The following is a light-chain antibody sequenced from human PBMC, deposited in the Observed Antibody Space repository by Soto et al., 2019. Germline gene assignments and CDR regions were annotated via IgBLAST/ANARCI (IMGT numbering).Light chain of an antibody. J-gene: IGLJ1*01. CDR3: NSYTSSSTHV. V-gene: IGLV2-14*03. Sequence: QSVLTQPASVSGSPGQSITISCTGTSSDVGGYNYVSWYQQHPGKAPKLIISDVSNRPSGVSNRFSGSKSGNTASLTISGLQAEDEADYYCNSYTSSSTHVFGPGTKLTVL. CDR2: DVS. CDR1: SSDVGGYNY.